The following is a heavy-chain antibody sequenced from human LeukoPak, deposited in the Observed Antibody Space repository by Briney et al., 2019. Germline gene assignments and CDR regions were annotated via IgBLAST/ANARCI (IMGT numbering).Heavy chain of an antibody. Sequence: GGSLRLSCAASGLTFSSYEMNWVRQAPGKGLEWVSYISSSGSSIYYADSVKGRFTISRDNSKNTLYLQMNSLRAEDTAVYYCARESGLSYYGSGSYYNADYYYGMDVWGQGTTVTVSS. CDR1: GLTFSSYE. J-gene: IGHJ6*02. CDR2: ISSSGSSI. CDR3: ARESGLSYYGSGSYYNADYYYGMDV. D-gene: IGHD3-10*01. V-gene: IGHV3-48*03.